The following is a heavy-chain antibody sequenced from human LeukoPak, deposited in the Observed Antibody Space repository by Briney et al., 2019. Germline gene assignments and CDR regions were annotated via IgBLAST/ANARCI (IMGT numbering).Heavy chain of an antibody. CDR1: GFTLSTYS. Sequence: GESLRLSCAASGFTLSTYSLSWVRQAPGKGLQWVSSISSSSSYIYYADSVKGRFTISRDDAKNSMYLQMNGLRAEDTAVYYCARSGAGYCSGGSCQYGMDVWGQGTTVTVSS. CDR3: ARSGAGYCSGGSCQYGMDV. CDR2: ISSSSSYI. J-gene: IGHJ6*02. D-gene: IGHD2-15*01. V-gene: IGHV3-21*01.